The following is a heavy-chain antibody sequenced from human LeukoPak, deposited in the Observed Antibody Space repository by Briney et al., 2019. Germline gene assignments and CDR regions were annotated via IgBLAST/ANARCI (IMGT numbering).Heavy chain of an antibody. J-gene: IGHJ4*02. CDR2: ISAYNGNT. D-gene: IGHD3-22*01. Sequence: ASVKVSCKASGYTFTSYGISWVRQAPGQGLEWMGWISAYNGNTNYAQKLQGRVTMTTDTSTSTAYTELRSLRSDDTAVYYCARVLYYYDSSGSREDYWGQGTLVTVSS. V-gene: IGHV1-18*01. CDR1: GYTFTSYG. CDR3: ARVLYYYDSSGSREDY.